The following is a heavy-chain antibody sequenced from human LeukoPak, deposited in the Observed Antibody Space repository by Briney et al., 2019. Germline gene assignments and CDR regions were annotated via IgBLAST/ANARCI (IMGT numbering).Heavy chain of an antibody. D-gene: IGHD6-19*01. CDR2: IRYDGSNE. CDR1: GFIFSSYG. CDR3: AKDPSFNPSSFDY. V-gene: IGHV3-30*02. J-gene: IGHJ4*02. Sequence: GGSLRLSCAASGFIFSSYGMHWVRQAPRKGLEWVAFIRYDGSNEDYADSVRGRLTISRDNSKKTLYLQMNSLRVEDTAVYYCAKDPSFNPSSFDYWGQGTLVTVSS.